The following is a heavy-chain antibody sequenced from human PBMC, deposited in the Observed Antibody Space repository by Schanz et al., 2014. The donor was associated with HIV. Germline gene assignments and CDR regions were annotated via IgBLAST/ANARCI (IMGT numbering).Heavy chain of an antibody. V-gene: IGHV1-8*02. CDR3: ARETAEYGRTPVSWFDP. J-gene: IGHJ5*02. Sequence: QVQLVQSGAEVKKPGAPGKVSAKPPGYTFTSSYMHWGRQPPGQGLEWMGWMNPNSGNTGYAQKFQGRVTMTRNTSISTAYMELSSLRSEDTAVYYCARETAEYGRTPVSWFDPWGQGTLVTVSP. D-gene: IGHD6-6*01. CDR1: GYTFTSSY. CDR2: MNPNSGNT.